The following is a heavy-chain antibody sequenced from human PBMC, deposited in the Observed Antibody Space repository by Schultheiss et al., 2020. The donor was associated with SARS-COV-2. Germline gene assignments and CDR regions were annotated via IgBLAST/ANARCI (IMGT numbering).Heavy chain of an antibody. V-gene: IGHV3-33*01. CDR2: IWYDGSNK. CDR1: GFTFSSYG. Sequence: GESLKISCAASGFTFSSYGMHWVRQAPGKGLEWVAVIWYDGSNKYYADSVKGRFTISRDNSKNTLYLQMNSLRAEDTAVYYCARDGWIVATICTIDIWGQGKVVTVSS. J-gene: IGHJ3*02. CDR3: ARDGWIVATICTIDI. D-gene: IGHD5-12*01.